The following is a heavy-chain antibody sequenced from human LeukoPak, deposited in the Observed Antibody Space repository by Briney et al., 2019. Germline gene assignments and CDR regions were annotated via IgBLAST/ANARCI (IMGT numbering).Heavy chain of an antibody. CDR3: ARYSAVSSPGPFDM. CDR1: GFIFRSFW. D-gene: IGHD5/OR15-5a*01. CDR2: IKQNGAEE. V-gene: IGHV3-7*03. Sequence: PGGSLRLSCTASGFIFRSFWTSWVRQAPGKRLEWVANIKQNGAEEYYLDSVKGRFTISRDNAKNSVYLQMSSLRVEDTAMYYCARYSAVSSPGPFDMWGQGTMVTVSS. J-gene: IGHJ3*02.